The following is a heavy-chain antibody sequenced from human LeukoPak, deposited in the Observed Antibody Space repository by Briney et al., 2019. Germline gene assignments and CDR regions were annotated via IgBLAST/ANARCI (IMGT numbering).Heavy chain of an antibody. Sequence: GGSLRLSCAASGFTFSSYAMSWVRQAPGKGLEWVSAISGSGGSTYYADSVKGRFTISRDNSKNTLYLQMNSLRAEDTAVYYCAKSPGGYSSSWWADDVDSGMDVWGQGTTVTVSS. D-gene: IGHD6-13*01. CDR2: ISGSGGST. CDR3: AKSPGGYSSSWWADDVDSGMDV. V-gene: IGHV3-23*01. CDR1: GFTFSSYA. J-gene: IGHJ6*02.